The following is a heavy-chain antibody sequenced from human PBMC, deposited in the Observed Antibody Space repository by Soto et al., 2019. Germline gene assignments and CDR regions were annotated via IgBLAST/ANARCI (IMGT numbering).Heavy chain of an antibody. V-gene: IGHV1-2*04. J-gene: IGHJ4*02. D-gene: IGHD3-22*01. Sequence: QVQLVQSGAEVKKPGASVKVSCKASGYTFTGYYMHWVRQAPGQGLEWMGWINPNSGGTNYAQKFQGWLTVSMHTPICTAYMELSRLRSLETPVHHCARPSLDSRVYPQYYFDYWGQGTLVTVSS. CDR2: INPNSGGT. CDR1: GYTFTGYY. CDR3: ARPSLDSRVYPQYYFDY.